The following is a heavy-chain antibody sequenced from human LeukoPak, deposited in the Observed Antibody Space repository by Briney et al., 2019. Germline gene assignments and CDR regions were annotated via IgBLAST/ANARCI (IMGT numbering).Heavy chain of an antibody. D-gene: IGHD2-8*02. CDR3: ATYRQVLLPFES. V-gene: IGHV3-23*01. CDR2: TFPSGGEI. CDR1: GFTFSTFA. Sequence: GGSLRLSCAASGFTFSTFAMIWVGQPPGKGLDWVSSTFPSGGEIHFAASVRGRFTISRDNSMSTLSLHINSLRAEDTAIYYCATYRQVLLPFESWGQGTLVTVSS. J-gene: IGHJ4*02.